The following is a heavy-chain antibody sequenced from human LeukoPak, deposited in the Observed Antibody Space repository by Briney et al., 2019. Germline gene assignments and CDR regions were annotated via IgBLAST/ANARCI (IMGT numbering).Heavy chain of an antibody. D-gene: IGHD7-27*01. J-gene: IGHJ4*02. V-gene: IGHV1-46*01. CDR2: INPSGGST. CDR1: GYTFTSYY. CDR3: ARDGNWGRPFYYFDY. Sequence: ASVKVSCKASGYTFTSYYMHWVRQAPGQGLEWMGIINPSGGSTSYAQKFQGRVTMTRDTSTSTVYMELSSLRSEDTAVYYCARDGNWGRPFYYFDYWGQGTLVTVSS.